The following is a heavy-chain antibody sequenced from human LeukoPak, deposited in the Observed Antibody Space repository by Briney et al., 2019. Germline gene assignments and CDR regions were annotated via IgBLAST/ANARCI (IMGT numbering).Heavy chain of an antibody. J-gene: IGHJ6*01. V-gene: IGHV3-43*01. Sequence: GGSLRLSCAASGFNFGGYTMHWVRQAPGKGLEWVSLMSWDGARTYYADSVKGRFTISRDNSRNSLYLQMNSLRTEDTALYYCAKDIYKRQQLVSGTDVWGQGTTVTVSS. CDR1: GFNFGGYT. CDR3: AKDIYKRQQLVSGTDV. CDR2: MSWDGART. D-gene: IGHD6-13*01.